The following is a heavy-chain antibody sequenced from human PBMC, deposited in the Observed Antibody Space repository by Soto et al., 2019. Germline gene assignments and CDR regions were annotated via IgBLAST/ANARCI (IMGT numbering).Heavy chain of an antibody. CDR1: YGSITSYY. Sequence: QVQLQESGPGLVRPSETLSLTCTVSYGSITSYYWSWIRQPPGKGLEWIGYLYYSGSTDYNPSLKSRVSISVDTSKSQFSLKLNSVTAADTAVYYCASDPSPGIPYRYFDLWGRGTLVTVSS. V-gene: IGHV4-59*01. D-gene: IGHD1-20*01. CDR2: LYYSGST. J-gene: IGHJ2*01. CDR3: ASDPSPGIPYRYFDL.